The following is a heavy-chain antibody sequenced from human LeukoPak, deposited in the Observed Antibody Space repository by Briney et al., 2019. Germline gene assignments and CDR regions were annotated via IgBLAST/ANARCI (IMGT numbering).Heavy chain of an antibody. CDR2: INSDGSST. D-gene: IGHD5-12*01. V-gene: IGHV3-74*01. CDR1: GFTFSSSW. CDR3: ARYRSGYDRRMDY. J-gene: IGHJ4*02. Sequence: AGGSLRLFCAASGFTFSSSWMQWVRHARGKGLVWVSRINSDGSSTSYAHSVTGRFTSSRDNAKNTLYLQMNSLRAEDTGVYYCARYRSGYDRRMDYWGQGTLVTVSS.